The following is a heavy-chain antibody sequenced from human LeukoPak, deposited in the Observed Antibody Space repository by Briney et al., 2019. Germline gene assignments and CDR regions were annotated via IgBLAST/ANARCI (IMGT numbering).Heavy chain of an antibody. V-gene: IGHV3-23*01. Sequence: GGSLRLSCAASGFTFSSYSMSWVRQAPGKGLEWVSAISGRGGSTYYADAVKGGFTISRDNSKNTLYLQMNSLRAEDTAVYYCAKRTTPNSGSYYNWFDPWGQGTLVTVSA. CDR2: ISGRGGST. CDR3: AKRTTPNSGSYYNWFDP. D-gene: IGHD1-26*01. CDR1: GFTFSSYS. J-gene: IGHJ5*02.